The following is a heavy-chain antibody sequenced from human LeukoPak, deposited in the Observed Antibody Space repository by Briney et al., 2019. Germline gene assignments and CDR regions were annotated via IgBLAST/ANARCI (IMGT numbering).Heavy chain of an antibody. CDR1: GYTFTGYY. CDR2: INPNSGGT. D-gene: IGHD3-3*01. Sequence: ASVTVSCTASGYTFTGYYMHWVRQAPGQGLEWMGWINPNSGGTNYAQKFQGWVTMTRDTSISTAYMELSRLRSDDTAVYYCARGGYYDFWKFDPWGQGTLVTVSS. J-gene: IGHJ5*02. V-gene: IGHV1-2*04. CDR3: ARGGYYDFWKFDP.